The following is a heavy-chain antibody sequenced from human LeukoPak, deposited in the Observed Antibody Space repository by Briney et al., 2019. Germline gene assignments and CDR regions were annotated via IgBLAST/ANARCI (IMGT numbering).Heavy chain of an antibody. V-gene: IGHV5-51*01. Sequence: GESLKISCKGSGYSFTSYWIGWVRQMPGKGLEWMGIIYPGDSDTRYSPSFQGQVTISADKSISTAYLQWGSLKASDTAMYYCAKGTYYYDSSGYSHGANFDYWGQGTLVTVSS. D-gene: IGHD3-22*01. CDR2: IYPGDSDT. CDR3: AKGTYYYDSSGYSHGANFDY. J-gene: IGHJ4*02. CDR1: GYSFTSYW.